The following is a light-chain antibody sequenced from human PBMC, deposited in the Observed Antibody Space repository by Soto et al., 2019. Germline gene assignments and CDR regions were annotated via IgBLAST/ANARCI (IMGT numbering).Light chain of an antibody. CDR2: GAS. CDR1: QSISIT. CDR3: QQDNNWPRT. Sequence: EIVMTQSPATLSVSPGERATLSCRASQSISITLAWYQQKPGQAPRLLIYGASTRATDIPARFSGRGSGTEFTLTISGLQSEDVAVYYCQQDNNWPRTFGGGTKVEI. J-gene: IGKJ4*01. V-gene: IGKV3-15*01.